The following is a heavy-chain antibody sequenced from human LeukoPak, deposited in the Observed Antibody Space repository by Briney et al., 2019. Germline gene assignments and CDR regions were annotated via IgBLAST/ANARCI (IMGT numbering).Heavy chain of an antibody. CDR2: IRGSGDRT. J-gene: IGHJ4*02. CDR1: GFTFSTYW. CDR3: AAVGDVFSFDY. V-gene: IGHV3-23*01. Sequence: GGSLRLSCAASGFTFSTYWMSWVRQAPGKGLEWVSGIRGSGDRTFYADSVKGRFTISRDNSENTVYLQMSSLRVEDTAVYAKAAVGDVFSFDYWGQGTLVTVSS. D-gene: IGHD1-26*01.